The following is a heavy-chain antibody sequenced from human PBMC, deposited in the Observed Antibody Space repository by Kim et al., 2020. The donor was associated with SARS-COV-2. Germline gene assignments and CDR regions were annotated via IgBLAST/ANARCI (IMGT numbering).Heavy chain of an antibody. CDR3: ATSYYDSSGYPTHPNWFDP. J-gene: IGHJ5*02. CDR1: GYSFTSYW. Sequence: GESLKISCKGSGYSFTSYWISWVRQMPGKGLEWMGRIDPSDSYTNYSPSFQGHVTISADKSISTAYLQWSSLKASDTAMYYCATSYYDSSGYPTHPNWFDPWGQGTLVTVSS. D-gene: IGHD3-22*01. V-gene: IGHV5-10-1*01. CDR2: IDPSDSYT.